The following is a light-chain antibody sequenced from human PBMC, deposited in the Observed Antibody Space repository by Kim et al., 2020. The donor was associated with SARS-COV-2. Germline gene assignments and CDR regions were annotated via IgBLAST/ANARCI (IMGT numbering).Light chain of an antibody. CDR3: QVWDSSGVHRV. Sequence: PGKPATITCDGDNIGRKRVHWYQLKPGHAPILVISYDSDRPSGIPERLSGSNSENTATLTISKVESGDEADYYCQVWDSSGVHRVFGGGTQLTVL. CDR2: YDS. J-gene: IGLJ3*02. V-gene: IGLV3-21*01. CDR1: NIGRKR.